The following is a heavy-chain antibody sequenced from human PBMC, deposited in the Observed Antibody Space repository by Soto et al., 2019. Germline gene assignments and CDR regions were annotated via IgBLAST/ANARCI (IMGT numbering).Heavy chain of an antibody. CDR2: IIPIFGTA. J-gene: IGHJ4*02. CDR3: ARDAHVDIVATWYYFDY. Sequence: QVQLVQSGAEVKKPGSSVKVSCTASGGTFSSYAISWVRQAPGQGLEWMGGIIPIFGTANYAQKFQGRVTSTADESTSTADMELSSLRSEDTAVYYCARDAHVDIVATWYYFDYWGQGTLVTVSS. D-gene: IGHD5-12*01. V-gene: IGHV1-69*01. CDR1: GGTFSSYA.